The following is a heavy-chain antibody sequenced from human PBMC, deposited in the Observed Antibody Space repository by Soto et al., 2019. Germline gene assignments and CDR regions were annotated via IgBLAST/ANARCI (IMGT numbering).Heavy chain of an antibody. J-gene: IGHJ4*02. Sequence: PGGSLRLSCAASGFTFSDYYMSWVRQAPGKGLEWVANIKHDGSEKHHVDSVRGRFTISRDNAKNSLYLQMNTLSAEDTAVYYCAREESNYDSSGFIYWGLGTLVTVSS. V-gene: IGHV3-7*01. CDR1: GFTFSDYY. D-gene: IGHD3-22*01. CDR3: AREESNYDSSGFIY. CDR2: IKHDGSEK.